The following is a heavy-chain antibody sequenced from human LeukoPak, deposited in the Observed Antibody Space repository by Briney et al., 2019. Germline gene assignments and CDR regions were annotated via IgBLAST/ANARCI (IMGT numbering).Heavy chain of an antibody. D-gene: IGHD2-21*01. Sequence: SETLSLTCTVSGGSISSSSYYWGWIRQPPGKGLEWIGSIYYSGSTYYNPSLKSRVTISVDTSKNQFSLKLSSVTAADTAVYYCARIFPIDYWGQGTLVTVSS. V-gene: IGHV4-39*07. J-gene: IGHJ4*02. CDR1: GGSISSSSYY. CDR3: ARIFPIDY. CDR2: IYYSGST.